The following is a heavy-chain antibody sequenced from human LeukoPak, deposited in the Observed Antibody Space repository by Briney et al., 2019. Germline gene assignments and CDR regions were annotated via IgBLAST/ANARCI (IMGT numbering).Heavy chain of an antibody. CDR1: GFTFSNYG. J-gene: IGHJ3*02. CDR3: ASAYSSGNDAFDI. V-gene: IGHV3-66*01. D-gene: IGHD6-19*01. Sequence: GGSLRLSCAAPGFTFSNYGMHWVRQAPGKGLEWVSVIYSGGTTYYADSVKGRFTISRGNSKNTLYLQMSSLRAEDTAVYYCASAYSSGNDAFDIWGQGTMVTVSS. CDR2: IYSGGTT.